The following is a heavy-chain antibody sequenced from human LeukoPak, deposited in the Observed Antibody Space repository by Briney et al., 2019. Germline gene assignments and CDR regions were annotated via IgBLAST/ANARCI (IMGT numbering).Heavy chain of an antibody. J-gene: IGHJ1*01. V-gene: IGHV3-30*03. Sequence: GGSLRLSCAASGFGFNYYGMVWFRQSPGKGLEWVATISYDERGKHYADSVQGRFTISRDNSKSVLYLQLDYLRPEDTAVYYCSTDGTPKFEHWGQGTLVTVSS. CDR3: STDGTPKFEH. CDR1: GFGFNYYG. CDR2: ISYDERGK. D-gene: IGHD3-16*01.